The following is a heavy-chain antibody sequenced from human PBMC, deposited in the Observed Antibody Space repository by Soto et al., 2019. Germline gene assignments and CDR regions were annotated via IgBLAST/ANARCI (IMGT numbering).Heavy chain of an antibody. D-gene: IGHD7-27*01. V-gene: IGHV4-31*02. CDR3: ARANKCDGMDV. CDR2: IYYSGTT. J-gene: IGHJ6*04. Sequence: WSWVRQFPGKRLEWIGYIYYSGTTYYNPSLRSRVMMSVDTSKNQFSLKLSSVTAADTAGDYCARANKCDGMDVWGNGTKVTVS.